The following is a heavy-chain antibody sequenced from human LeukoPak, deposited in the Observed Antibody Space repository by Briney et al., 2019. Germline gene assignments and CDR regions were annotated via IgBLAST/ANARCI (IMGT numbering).Heavy chain of an antibody. J-gene: IGHJ4*02. D-gene: IGHD1-26*01. CDR1: GFTFSSYG. CDR3: VGGAGTDFDY. Sequence: GGSLRLSCAASGFTFSSYGMHWVRQAPGKGLEWVAVISYDGSNKYYADSVKGQFTISRDNSKNTLYLQMNSLRAEDTAVYYCVGGAGTDFDYWGQGTLVTVSS. CDR2: ISYDGSNK. V-gene: IGHV3-30*03.